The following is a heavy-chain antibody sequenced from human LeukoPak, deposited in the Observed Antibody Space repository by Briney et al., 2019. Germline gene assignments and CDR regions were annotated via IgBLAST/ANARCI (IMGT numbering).Heavy chain of an antibody. CDR1: GFTFGDHI. V-gene: IGHV3-20*03. Sequence: GGSLRLSSVASGFTFGDHIMHWVRPAPGQGLEWVSGVDWRAGTSAYAVSVRGRFTISRDDTKGLLYLQMNSLRPEDTAFYFCVRGQARETTPGGGASHLARWGLGTLVTVSS. CDR2: VDWRAGTS. J-gene: IGHJ4*02. CDR3: VRGQARETTPGGGASHLAR. D-gene: IGHD4-11*01.